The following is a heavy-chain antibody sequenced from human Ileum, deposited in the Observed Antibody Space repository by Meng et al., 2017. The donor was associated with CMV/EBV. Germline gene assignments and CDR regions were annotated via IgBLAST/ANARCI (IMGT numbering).Heavy chain of an antibody. CDR3: ARNGYCGGTSCYNLGY. D-gene: IGHD2-2*02. V-gene: IGHV3-11*04. Sequence: GGSLRLSCAASGFTFSDYYMSWIRQAPGKGLEWVSYISSSGSTIYYADSVKGRFTISRDNAKNSLYLQMNSLRAEDTAVYYCARNGYCGGTSCYNLGYWGQGTLVTVSS. J-gene: IGHJ4*02. CDR1: GFTFSDYY. CDR2: ISSSGSTI.